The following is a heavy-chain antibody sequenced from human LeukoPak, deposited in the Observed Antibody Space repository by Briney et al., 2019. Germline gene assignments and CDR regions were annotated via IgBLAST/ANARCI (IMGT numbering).Heavy chain of an antibody. CDR1: GFTFDDYG. CDR2: INWNGGST. Sequence: PGGSLRLSCAASGFTFDDYGMSWVRQAPGKGLEWVSGINWNGGSTGYADSVKGRFTISRDNAKNSLYLQMNSLRAEDTALYYCARGGWFGETSTHFDYWGQGTLVTVSS. J-gene: IGHJ4*02. CDR3: ARGGWFGETSTHFDY. V-gene: IGHV3-20*04. D-gene: IGHD3-10*01.